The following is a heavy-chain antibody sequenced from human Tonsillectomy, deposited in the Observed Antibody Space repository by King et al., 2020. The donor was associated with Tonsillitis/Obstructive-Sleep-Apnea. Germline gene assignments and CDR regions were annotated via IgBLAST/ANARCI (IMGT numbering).Heavy chain of an antibody. D-gene: IGHD1-26*01. Sequence: TLKESGPTLVKPTQTLTLTCTFSWFSLSHSGVGVGRIRQPPVKAMEWLALIYWDDGKRYSPSLKSRLTITKDTSKTQVVLTMTNMDPVDTATYYCAHLIVGATPGWFDPWGQGTLVTVSS. V-gene: IGHV2-5*02. CDR3: AHLIVGATPGWFDP. CDR2: IYWDDGK. CDR1: WFSLSHSGVG. J-gene: IGHJ5*02.